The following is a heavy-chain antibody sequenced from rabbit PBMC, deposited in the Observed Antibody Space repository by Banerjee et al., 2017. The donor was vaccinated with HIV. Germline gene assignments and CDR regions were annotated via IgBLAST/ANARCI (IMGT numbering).Heavy chain of an antibody. CDR3: ARSNDLTYYTL. CDR2: ITYGGSA. Sequence: QEQLVESGGGLVQPGGSLKLSCKASGFDFSSYGVSWVRQAPGKGLEWIGYITYGGSAYYASWVKGRFTISRDNAQNTVYLRLNSLTAADTATYFCARSNDLTYYTLWGPGTLVTVS. V-gene: IGHV1S47*01. J-gene: IGHJ4*01. D-gene: IGHD8-1*01. CDR1: GFDFSSYG.